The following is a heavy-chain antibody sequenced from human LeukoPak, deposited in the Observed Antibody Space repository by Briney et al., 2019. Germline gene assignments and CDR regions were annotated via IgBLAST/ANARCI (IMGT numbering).Heavy chain of an antibody. Sequence: SETLSLTCTVSGGSVSSGSYYWSWIRQPPGKGLEWIGYIYYSGSTNYNPSLKSRVTISVDTSKNQFSLKLSSVTAADTAVYYCARVGYDSSGYYYVPHFDYWGQGTLVTVSS. CDR2: IYYSGST. J-gene: IGHJ4*02. V-gene: IGHV4-61*01. CDR3: ARVGYDSSGYYYVPHFDY. CDR1: GGSVSSGSYY. D-gene: IGHD3-22*01.